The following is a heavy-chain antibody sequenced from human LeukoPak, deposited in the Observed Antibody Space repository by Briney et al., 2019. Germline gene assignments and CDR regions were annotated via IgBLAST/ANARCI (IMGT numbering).Heavy chain of an antibody. V-gene: IGHV1-2*02. CDR1: GYSLTDYY. D-gene: IGHD3-10*01. CDR3: ARVYGSGSYYAFDI. Sequence: ASVKVSCKASGYSLTDYYMQLVRQAPGQGLEWMGWINPNSGGTKYARKFQGRVTMNRDTSISTAYMELSRLRSDHTAVYYCARVYGSGSYYAFDIWGQGTMVTVSS. CDR2: INPNSGGT. J-gene: IGHJ3*02.